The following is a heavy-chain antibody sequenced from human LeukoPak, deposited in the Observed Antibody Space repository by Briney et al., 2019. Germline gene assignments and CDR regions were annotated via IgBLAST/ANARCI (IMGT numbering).Heavy chain of an antibody. CDR3: ARNTQYYDFWSGYSSADYYYMDV. CDR1: GYTSTGDY. D-gene: IGHD3-3*01. Sequence: SVNVSCTASGYTSTGDYMHWVRHAPAQGLEWMGWINPNSGGTNYAQKLQGRVSMTRDTSVSTAYMELSRLRSDDTAVYYCARNTQYYDFWSGYSSADYYYMDVWGKGTTVTVSS. J-gene: IGHJ6*03. CDR2: INPNSGGT. V-gene: IGHV1-2*02.